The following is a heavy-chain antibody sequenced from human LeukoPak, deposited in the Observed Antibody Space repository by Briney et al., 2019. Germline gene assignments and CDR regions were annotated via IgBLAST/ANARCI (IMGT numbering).Heavy chain of an antibody. J-gene: IGHJ5*02. CDR3: ARRAQGSSGYYGWFDP. CDR1: GGSISSYY. V-gene: IGHV4-4*07. Sequence: ASQTLSLTCTVSGGSISSYYWSWIRQPAGKGLEWIGRVYSSGSTNYNPSLKSRVTISVDTSKNQFSLKLSSVTAADTAVYYCARRAQGSSGYYGWFDPWGQGTLVTVSS. CDR2: VYSSGST. D-gene: IGHD3-22*01.